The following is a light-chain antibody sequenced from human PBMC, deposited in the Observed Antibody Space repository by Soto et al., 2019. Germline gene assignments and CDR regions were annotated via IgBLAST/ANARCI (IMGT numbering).Light chain of an antibody. CDR3: QQLNGSPWT. J-gene: IGKJ1*01. CDR1: PAIASF. Sequence: IQLTHSPSSLSASVWDIVTITCRASPAIASFLAWYQQKPGTAPKLLIYGASTLQSGVPSRFSGSRSGTDYTLTIASLQPEDFATYYCQQLNGSPWTFGQGTKVDIK. CDR2: GAS. V-gene: IGKV1-9*01.